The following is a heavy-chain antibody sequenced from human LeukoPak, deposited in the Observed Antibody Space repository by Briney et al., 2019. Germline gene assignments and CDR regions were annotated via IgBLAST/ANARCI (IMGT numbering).Heavy chain of an antibody. J-gene: IGHJ4*02. D-gene: IGHD3-3*01. CDR1: GGSISSGGYY. CDR3: AREIRTIFGVVIMKYFDY. CDR2: IYYSGST. V-gene: IGHV4-31*03. Sequence: PSETLSLTCTVSGGSISSGGYYWSWIRQHPGKGLEWIGYIYYSGSTYYNPSLKSRVTISVDTSKNQFSLKLSSVTAADTAVYYCAREIRTIFGVVIMKYFDYWGQGTLVTVSS.